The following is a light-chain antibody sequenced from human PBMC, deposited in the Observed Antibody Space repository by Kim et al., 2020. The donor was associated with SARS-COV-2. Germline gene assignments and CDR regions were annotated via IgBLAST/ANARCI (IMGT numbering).Light chain of an antibody. V-gene: IGKV3D-20*01. CDR2: HAA. CDR3: HQYGSSPRT. Sequence: PGEKATISCRARQSVGSSYLAWYQQKPGLAPRLLIYHAANRATGIPDRFSGSGSGTDFTLTISRLEPEDFAVYYCHQYGSSPRTFGPGTKVDIK. J-gene: IGKJ3*01. CDR1: QSVGSSY.